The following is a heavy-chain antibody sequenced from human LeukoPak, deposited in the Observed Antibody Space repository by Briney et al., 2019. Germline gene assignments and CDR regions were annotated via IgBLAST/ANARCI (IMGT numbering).Heavy chain of an antibody. CDR3: ARRLGGSLSLEY. CDR2: ISSSGSHT. J-gene: IGHJ4*02. D-gene: IGHD1-26*01. V-gene: IGHV3-11*03. CDR1: GFSFSDYY. Sequence: PGGSLRLSCVASGFSFSDYYVSWVRQAPGKGLEWVSYISSSGSHTNYADSVKGRFTISRNNAKNSLYLQMNSLRAEDTAVYYCARRLGGSLSLEYWGQGDLVTVSS.